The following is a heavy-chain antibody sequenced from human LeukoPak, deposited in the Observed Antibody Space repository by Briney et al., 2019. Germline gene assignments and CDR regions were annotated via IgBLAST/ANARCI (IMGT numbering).Heavy chain of an antibody. V-gene: IGHV4-4*07. CDR1: GGSISSYY. Sequence: SETLSLTCTVSGGSISSYYWSCIRQPAGKGLEWIGRIYTSGSTNYNPSLKSRVTMSVDTSKNQFSLKLSSVTAADTAVYYCARDVHSGYDYSFDYWGQGTLVTVSS. CDR2: IYTSGST. CDR3: ARDVHSGYDYSFDY. D-gene: IGHD5-12*01. J-gene: IGHJ4*02.